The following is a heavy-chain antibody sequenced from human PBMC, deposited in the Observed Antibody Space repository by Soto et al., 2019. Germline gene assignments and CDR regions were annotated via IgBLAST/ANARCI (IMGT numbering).Heavy chain of an antibody. CDR1: GFTFSSYG. J-gene: IGHJ4*02. Sequence: GGSLRLSCAASGFTFSSYGMHWVRQAPGKGLEWVAVISYDGYNKHYADSVKGRSTISRDNSKNTLYLEMNSLRAEDTAVYYCAKPYYYDSSGYILDYWGQGTLVTVSS. CDR3: AKPYYYDSSGYILDY. CDR2: ISYDGYNK. D-gene: IGHD3-22*01. V-gene: IGHV3-30*18.